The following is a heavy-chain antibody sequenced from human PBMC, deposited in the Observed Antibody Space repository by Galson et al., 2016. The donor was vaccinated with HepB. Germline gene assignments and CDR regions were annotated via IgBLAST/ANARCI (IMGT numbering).Heavy chain of an antibody. J-gene: IGHJ5*02. Sequence: SLRLSCAASGFTFSSYSMNWVRQAPGKGLEWVSYISSSSTIYYADSVKGRFTISRDNAKNSLYLQMNSLRDEDTAVYYCARAGPSSGWYPFNFWWFDPWGQGTLVTFSS. V-gene: IGHV3-48*02. D-gene: IGHD6-19*01. CDR3: ARAGPSSGWYPFNFWWFDP. CDR1: GFTFSSYS. CDR2: ISSSSTI.